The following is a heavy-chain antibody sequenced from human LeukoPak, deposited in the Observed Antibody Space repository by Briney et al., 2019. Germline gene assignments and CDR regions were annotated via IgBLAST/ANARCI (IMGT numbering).Heavy chain of an antibody. D-gene: IGHD6-13*01. Sequence: PSETLSLTCTVSGGSISSYYWSWIRQPPGKGLEWIGYIYYSGSTNYNPSLKSRVTISVDTSKNQFSLKLSSVTAADTAVYYCARGVGGWRQLFHWYFDLWGRGTLVTVSS. V-gene: IGHV4-59*01. J-gene: IGHJ2*01. CDR1: GGSISSYY. CDR3: ARGVGGWRQLFHWYFDL. CDR2: IYYSGST.